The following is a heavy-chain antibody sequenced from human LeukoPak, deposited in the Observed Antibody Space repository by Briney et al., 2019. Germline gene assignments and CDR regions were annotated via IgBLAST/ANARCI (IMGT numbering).Heavy chain of an antibody. D-gene: IGHD3-22*01. J-gene: IGHJ6*02. CDR3: AGDSSGYFYYGMDV. CDR1: GFTFDDYA. CDR2: ISSSSSTI. Sequence: GGSLRLSCAASGFTFDDYAMHWVRQAPGKGLEWVSYISSSSSTIYYADSVKGRFTISRDNAKNSLYLQMNSLRAEDTAVYYCAGDSSGYFYYGMDVWGQGTTVTVSS. V-gene: IGHV3-48*01.